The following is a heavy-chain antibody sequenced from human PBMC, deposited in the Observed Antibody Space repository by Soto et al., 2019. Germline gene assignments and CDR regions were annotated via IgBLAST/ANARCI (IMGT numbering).Heavy chain of an antibody. CDR1: GFTFSSYG. CDR2: ISYDGSNK. CDR3: AKGGITMIVVVIPDAFDI. V-gene: IGHV3-30*18. J-gene: IGHJ3*02. D-gene: IGHD3-22*01. Sequence: PVGSLRLSCAASGFTFSSYGMHWVRQAPGKGLEWVAVISYDGSNKYYADSVKGRFTISRDNSKNTLYLQMNSLRAEDTAVYYCAKGGITMIVVVIPDAFDIWGQGTMVTVSS.